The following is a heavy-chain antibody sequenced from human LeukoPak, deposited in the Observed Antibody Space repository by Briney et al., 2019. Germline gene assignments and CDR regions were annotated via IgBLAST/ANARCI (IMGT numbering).Heavy chain of an antibody. V-gene: IGHV3-48*03. J-gene: IGHJ4*02. CDR3: AKDFSSGYHYFDS. D-gene: IGHD3-22*01. Sequence: GRSLRLSCAASGFTFSSYAMNWVRQAPGKGLEWVSYISSSGSTIYYADSVKGRFTISRDNAKNSLYLQMNSLRAEDTALYYCAKDFSSGYHYFDSWGQGTLVTVSS. CDR1: GFTFSSYA. CDR2: ISSSGSTI.